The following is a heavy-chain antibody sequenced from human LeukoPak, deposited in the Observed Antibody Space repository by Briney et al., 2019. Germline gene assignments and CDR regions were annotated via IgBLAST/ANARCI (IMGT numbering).Heavy chain of an antibody. J-gene: IGHJ4*02. V-gene: IGHV3-15*01. CDR2: IKSKTNGGTT. CDR3: RREAYSGGDCNFRDY. Sequence: GGSLSLSCTDSEFSFINAWMSWLRQDPGKGLEWVGRIKSKTNGGTTDYTAPVKDRFTISRDDSRNTLYLQMNNLKTEDTAVYYCRREAYSGGDCNFRDYWGQGTLVIVSS. D-gene: IGHD2-21*02. CDR1: EFSFINAW.